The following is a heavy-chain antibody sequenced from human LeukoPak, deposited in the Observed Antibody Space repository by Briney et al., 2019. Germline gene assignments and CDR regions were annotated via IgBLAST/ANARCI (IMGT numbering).Heavy chain of an antibody. Sequence: PSETLSLTCTVSGGSISSGGYYWSWIRQHPGKGLEWIGYIYYSGSTYYNPSLKSRVTISVDTSKNQFSLKLSSVTAADTAVYYCATEVVAGFDYWGQGTLVTVSA. CDR3: ATEVVAGFDY. CDR1: GGSISSGGYY. J-gene: IGHJ4*02. D-gene: IGHD6-19*01. V-gene: IGHV4-31*03. CDR2: IYYSGST.